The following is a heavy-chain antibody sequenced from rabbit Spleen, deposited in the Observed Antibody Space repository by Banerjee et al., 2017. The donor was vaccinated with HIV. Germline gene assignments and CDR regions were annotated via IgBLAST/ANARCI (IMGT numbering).Heavy chain of an antibody. CDR1: GFSLSSYC. Sequence: QSLQESGGGLVKPGASLTLSCTASGFSLSSYCICWVRQAPGKGPEWIACIDTGGSGSTYDASWANRRIIMATTSTTTVTLKMTMTTAAAAATYFCAGAWVGVISCSFNLWGPGTLVTVS. D-gene: IGHD1-1*01. J-gene: IGHJ4*01. CDR3: AGAWVGVISCSFNL. V-gene: IGHV1S40*01. CDR2: IDTGGSGST.